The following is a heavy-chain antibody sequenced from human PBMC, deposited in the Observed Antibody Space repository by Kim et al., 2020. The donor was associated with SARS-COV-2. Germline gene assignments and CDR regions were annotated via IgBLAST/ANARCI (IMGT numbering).Heavy chain of an antibody. CDR3: ARDGDYGDHFDY. CDR1: GGSFSGYY. Sequence: SETLSLTCAVYGGSFSGYYWSWIRQPPGKGLEWIGEINHSGSTNYNPSLKSRVTISVDTSKNQFSLKLSSVTAADTAVYYCARDGDYGDHFDYWGQGTLVTVSS. J-gene: IGHJ4*02. D-gene: IGHD4-17*01. CDR2: INHSGST. V-gene: IGHV4-34*01.